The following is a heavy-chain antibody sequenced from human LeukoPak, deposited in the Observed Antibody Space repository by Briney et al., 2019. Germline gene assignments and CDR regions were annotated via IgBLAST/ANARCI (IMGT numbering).Heavy chain of an antibody. D-gene: IGHD6-13*01. V-gene: IGHV4-59*01. Sequence: SETLSLTCTVSGGSISSSYWSSIRHPPPKGLLWIGYIYCRGSSNYNPSLKSRVTISVDTYKNQSSPKLSSVTAADTAVYYCARAYYSSSWYPYFDYWGQGTLVTVSS. CDR3: ARAYYSSSWYPYFDY. J-gene: IGHJ4*02. CDR1: GGSISSSY. CDR2: IYCRGSS.